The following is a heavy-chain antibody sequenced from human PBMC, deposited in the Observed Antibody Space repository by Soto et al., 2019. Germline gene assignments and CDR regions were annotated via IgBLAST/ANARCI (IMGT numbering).Heavy chain of an antibody. D-gene: IGHD4-4*01. CDR2: ISAYNGNT. CDR1: GYTFTSYG. CDR3: ARDRLTTVTVQTSLTGHWLDP. J-gene: IGHJ5*02. Sequence: ASVKVSCKASGYTFTSYGISWVRQAPGQGLEWMGWISAYNGNTNYAQKLQGRVTMTTDTSTSTAYMELRSLRSDDTAVYYCARDRLTTVTVQTSLTGHWLDPWGQGTLVTVSS. V-gene: IGHV1-18*01.